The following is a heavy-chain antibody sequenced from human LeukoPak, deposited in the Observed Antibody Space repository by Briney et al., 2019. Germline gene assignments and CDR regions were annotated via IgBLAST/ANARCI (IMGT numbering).Heavy chain of an antibody. CDR3: ARGVTYYYDSSGYNLDY. J-gene: IGHJ4*02. Sequence: SETLSLTCTVSGGSSSNYYWTWIRQPPGKGLEWIGYIYYSGSTNYNPSLKSRVTISVDTSKNQFSLKLSSVTAADTAVYYCARGVTYYYDSSGYNLDYWGQGALVTVSS. CDR1: GGSSSNYY. D-gene: IGHD3-22*01. CDR2: IYYSGST. V-gene: IGHV4-59*01.